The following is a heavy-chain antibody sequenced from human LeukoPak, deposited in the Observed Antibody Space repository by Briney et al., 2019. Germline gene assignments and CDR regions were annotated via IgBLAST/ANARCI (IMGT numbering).Heavy chain of an antibody. CDR1: GGSVSSGSYY. J-gene: IGHJ1*01. V-gene: IGHV4-61*01. CDR2: IYYSGST. CDR3: ARGDYYDSSGYSQYFQH. Sequence: SETLSLTCTVSGGSVSSGSYYWSWIRQPPGKGLEWSGYIYYSGSTNYNPSLKSRVTISVDTSKNQFSLKLSSVTAADTAVYYCARGDYYDSSGYSQYFQHWGQGTLVTVSS. D-gene: IGHD3-22*01.